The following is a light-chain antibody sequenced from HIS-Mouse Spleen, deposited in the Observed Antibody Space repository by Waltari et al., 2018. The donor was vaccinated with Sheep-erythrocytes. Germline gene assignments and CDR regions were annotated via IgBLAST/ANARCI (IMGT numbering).Light chain of an antibody. CDR1: KLGDKY. J-gene: IGLJ2*01. V-gene: IGLV3-1*01. Sequence: SYELTQPPSVSVSPGQTASITCSGDKLGDKYACWYQQKPGQSPVLVIYQDSKRPSGNPDRFAGSNSGNTATLTISGTQAMDEADYYCQAWDSSTGVVFGGGTKLTVL. CDR3: QAWDSSTGVV. CDR2: QDS.